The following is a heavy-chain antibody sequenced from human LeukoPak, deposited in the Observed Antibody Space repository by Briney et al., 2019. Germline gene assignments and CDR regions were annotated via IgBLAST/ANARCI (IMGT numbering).Heavy chain of an antibody. CDR3: ARDYYNSSGYYHFGGNY. CDR1: GFTFSSYS. V-gene: IGHV3-48*01. CDR2: ISSSSSTI. Sequence: PGGSLRLSCAASGFTFSSYSMNWVRQASGKGLEWVSYISSSSSTIYYADSVKGRSTISRDNAKNSLYLQMNSLRAEDTAVYYCARDYYNSSGYYHFGGNYWGQGTLVTVSS. D-gene: IGHD3-22*01. J-gene: IGHJ4*02.